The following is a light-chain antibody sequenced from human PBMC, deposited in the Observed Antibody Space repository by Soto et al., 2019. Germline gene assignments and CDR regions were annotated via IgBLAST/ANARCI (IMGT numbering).Light chain of an antibody. V-gene: IGLV2-23*01. J-gene: IGLJ1*01. CDR1: SSDAGSYNL. CDR2: EGT. Sequence: QSVLTQPASVSGSPGQSITVSCTGTSSDAGSYNLVSWYQQHPGKAPKLMIYEGTKRPSGVSSRFSGSKSGNTASLTISGLQAEDEAYYYCCSYAGGSTYVFGTGTKVTVL. CDR3: CSYAGGSTYV.